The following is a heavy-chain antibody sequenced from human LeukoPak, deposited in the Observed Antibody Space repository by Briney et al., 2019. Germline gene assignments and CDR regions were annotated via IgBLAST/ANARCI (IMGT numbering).Heavy chain of an antibody. J-gene: IGHJ4*02. CDR3: AREGASSLVQGVIGY. CDR1: GFTVSTNY. V-gene: IGHV3-53*01. Sequence: GGSLRLSCAASGFTVSTNYMSWVRQAPGRGLEWVSVIYNGGATHYADSVKGRFTISRDHSQNTLYLQMNSLRVEDTAVYYCAREGASSLVQGVIGYWGPGTLVTVSS. D-gene: IGHD3-10*01. CDR2: IYNGGAT.